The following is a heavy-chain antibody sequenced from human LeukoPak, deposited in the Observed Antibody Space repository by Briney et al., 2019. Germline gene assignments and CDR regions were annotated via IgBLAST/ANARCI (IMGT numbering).Heavy chain of an antibody. CDR1: GFTFSSYA. D-gene: IGHD2-8*01. J-gene: IGHJ4*02. CDR3: ARGTAVYASWINY. V-gene: IGHV3-30-3*01. CDR2: ISHDGSNK. Sequence: GGSLRLSCAASGFTFSSYAMHWVRQAPGKGLEWVAVISHDGSNKYYADSVKGRFTISRDNSKNTLFLQVDSLRPEDTAVYYCARGTAVYASWINYWGQGTLVTVSS.